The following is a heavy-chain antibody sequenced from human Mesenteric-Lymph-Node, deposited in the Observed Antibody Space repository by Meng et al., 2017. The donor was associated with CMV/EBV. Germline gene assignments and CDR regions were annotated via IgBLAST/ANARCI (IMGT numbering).Heavy chain of an antibody. CDR3: ARVKRPITIFGVAPGWFDP. D-gene: IGHD3-3*01. V-gene: IGHV4-39*07. J-gene: IGHJ5*02. CDR2: IYYSGST. CDR1: ISSSSYS. Sequence: ISSSSYSWGWIRQPPGKGLEWIGSIYYSGSTYYNPSLKSRVTISVDTSKNQFSLKLSSVTAADTAVYYCARVKRPITIFGVAPGWFDPWGQGTLVTVSS.